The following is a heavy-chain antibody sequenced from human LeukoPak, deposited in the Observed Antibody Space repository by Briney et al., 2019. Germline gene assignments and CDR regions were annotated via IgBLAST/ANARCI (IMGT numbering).Heavy chain of an antibody. V-gene: IGHV5-51*01. CDR3: AREDYGGINDAFDI. D-gene: IGHD4-23*01. Sequence: GESLKISCKGSGYSFSNYWIGWVRQMPGKGLECMGIIYPGDSDTRYSPSFEGQVTISADKSISTAYLQWSSLKASDTAMYYCAREDYGGINDAFDIWGQGTMVTVSS. J-gene: IGHJ3*02. CDR1: GYSFSNYW. CDR2: IYPGDSDT.